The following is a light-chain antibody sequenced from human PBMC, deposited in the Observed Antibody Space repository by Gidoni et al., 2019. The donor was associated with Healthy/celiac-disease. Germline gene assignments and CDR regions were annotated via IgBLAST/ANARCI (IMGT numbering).Light chain of an antibody. CDR1: QSVSSSY. J-gene: IGKJ3*01. CDR2: GAS. Sequence: TLSCRASQSVSSSYLDWYKQKPGQAPRLLIYGASSRATGIPDRFSGSGSGTDFTLTISRLEPEDFAVYYCQQYGSSHQFTFXPXAKVXIK. CDR3: QQYGSSHQFT. V-gene: IGKV3-20*01.